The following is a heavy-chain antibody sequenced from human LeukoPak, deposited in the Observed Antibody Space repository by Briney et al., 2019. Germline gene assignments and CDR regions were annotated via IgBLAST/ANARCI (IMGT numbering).Heavy chain of an antibody. V-gene: IGHV1-18*01. CDR1: GYIFTSTG. CDR3: ARAGRGWHREDYFDY. CDR2: ISAYNGHT. D-gene: IGHD6-19*01. J-gene: IGHJ4*02. Sequence: ASVKVSCKASGYIFTSTGLNWVRQAPGQGLEWMGWISAYNGHTNYAQKFQGRVTMTTDTSTTTAYMELRSLRFDDTAVYYCARAGRGWHREDYFDYWGQGTLVTVSS.